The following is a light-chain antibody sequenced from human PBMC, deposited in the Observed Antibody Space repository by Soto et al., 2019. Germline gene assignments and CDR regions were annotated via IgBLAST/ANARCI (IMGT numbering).Light chain of an antibody. V-gene: IGLV5-45*03. CDR1: SGINVGTYR. CDR3: MIWHSSAWV. J-gene: IGLJ3*02. Sequence: QLVLTQPSSLSASPGASASITCTLRSGINVGTYRIYWYQQKPGSPPQYLLRYKSDSDKQQGSGVPSRFSGSKDASATAGILLISGLQSEDEADYYCMIWHSSAWVFGGGTKLTVL. CDR2: YKSDSDK.